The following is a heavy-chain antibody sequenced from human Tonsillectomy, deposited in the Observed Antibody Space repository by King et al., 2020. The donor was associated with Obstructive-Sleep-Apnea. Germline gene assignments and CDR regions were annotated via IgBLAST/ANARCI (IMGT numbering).Heavy chain of an antibody. D-gene: IGHD3-3*01. V-gene: IGHV3-9*01. CDR3: AKGGASYYTIHFDY. CDR1: GFTFDDYA. J-gene: IGHJ4*02. Sequence: VQLVESGGGLVQPGRSLRLSCAASGFTFDDYAMHWVRQAPGKGLEWVSAINWDSSRIGYADSVKGRFTISRDNAQNSLYLQMSSLRAEDTAFYYCAKGGASYYTIHFDYWGQGTLVTVSS. CDR2: INWDSSRI.